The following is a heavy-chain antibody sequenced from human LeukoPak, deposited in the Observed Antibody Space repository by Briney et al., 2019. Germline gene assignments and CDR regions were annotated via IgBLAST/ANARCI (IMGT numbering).Heavy chain of an antibody. V-gene: IGHV3-23*01. CDR3: ANEEVPNDY. D-gene: IGHD4/OR15-4a*01. Sequence: GESLKISCEVSGFPFSSHAMSWVRQAPGRGLEWVSGISISADMTYYADSVQGRFIISRDNSKNTLYLQMDSLRVEDTAVYYCANEEVPNDYWGQGTLVTVSS. CDR2: ISISADMT. J-gene: IGHJ4*02. CDR1: GFPFSSHA.